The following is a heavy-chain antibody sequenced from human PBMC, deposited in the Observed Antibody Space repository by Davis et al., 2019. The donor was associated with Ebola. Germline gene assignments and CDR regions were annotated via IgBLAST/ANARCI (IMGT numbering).Heavy chain of an antibody. J-gene: IGHJ5*02. V-gene: IGHV4-39*01. Sequence: MPSETLSLTCTVSAGSISSSSYYWGWIRQPPGKGLEWIGSIYYSGSTYYNPSLKSRVTISVDTSKNQFSLKLSSVTAADTAVYYCARLRGYPNWFDPWGQGTLVTVSS. CDR1: AGSISSSSYY. CDR3: ARLRGYPNWFDP. CDR2: IYYSGST. D-gene: IGHD3-16*02.